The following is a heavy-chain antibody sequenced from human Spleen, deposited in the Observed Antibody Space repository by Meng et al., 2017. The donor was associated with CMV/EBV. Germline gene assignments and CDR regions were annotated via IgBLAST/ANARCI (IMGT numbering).Heavy chain of an antibody. V-gene: IGHV3-21*01. Sequence: SGVTFSSYSMNWVRQAPGKGLEWASSISGNRRYIFYADSMKGRFTISRDNAKNSLYLHMNSLRAEDTAIYYCARVYCSRGSCSFDYWGQGSLVTVSS. D-gene: IGHD2-15*01. J-gene: IGHJ4*02. CDR1: GVTFSSYS. CDR3: ARVYCSRGSCSFDY. CDR2: ISGNRRYI.